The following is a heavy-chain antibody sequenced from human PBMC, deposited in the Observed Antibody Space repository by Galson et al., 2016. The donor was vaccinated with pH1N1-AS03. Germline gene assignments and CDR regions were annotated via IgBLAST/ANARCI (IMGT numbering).Heavy chain of an antibody. CDR2: ISGSGGST. J-gene: IGHJ4*02. CDR3: SREPSWEHGNYFDY. CDR1: GFTFSNYA. Sequence: SLRLSCAASGFTFSNYAMTWVRQAPGKGLEWVSSISGSGGSTNSADSVRDRFSISRDNSKNTLFLQMNSLRAEDTAVYYGSREPSWEHGNYFDYWGQGTLVTVSS. D-gene: IGHD1-26*01. V-gene: IGHV3-23*01.